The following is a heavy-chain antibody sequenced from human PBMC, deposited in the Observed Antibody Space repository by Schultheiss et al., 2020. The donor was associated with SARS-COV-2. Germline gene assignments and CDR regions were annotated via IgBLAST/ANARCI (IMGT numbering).Heavy chain of an antibody. J-gene: IGHJ4*02. D-gene: IGHD3-10*01. CDR3: TTDRPMVRGVISRVLRGLYFDY. CDR2: IKSKTDGGTT. Sequence: GGSLRLSCAASGFTFSNAWMSWVRQAPGKGLEWVGRIKSKTDGGTTDYAAPVKGRFTISRDDSKNTLYLQMNSLKTEDTAVYYCTTDRPMVRGVISRVLRGLYFDYWGQGTLVTVSS. V-gene: IGHV3-15*01. CDR1: GFTFSNAW.